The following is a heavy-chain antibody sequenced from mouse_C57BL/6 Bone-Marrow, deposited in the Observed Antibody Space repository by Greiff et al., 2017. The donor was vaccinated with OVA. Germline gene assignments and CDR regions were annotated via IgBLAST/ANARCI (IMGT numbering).Heavy chain of an antibody. CDR3: ARWGGSVVEGWYFDV. CDR1: GYAFSSYW. CDR2: IYPGDGDT. D-gene: IGHD1-1*01. J-gene: IGHJ1*03. Sequence: QVQLQQSGAELVKPGASVKISCKASGYAFSSYWMNWVKQRPGKGLEWIGQIYPGDGDTNYNGKFKGKATLTADKSSSTAYMQLSSLTSEDSAVYFCARWGGSVVEGWYFDVWGTGTTVTVSS. V-gene: IGHV1-80*01.